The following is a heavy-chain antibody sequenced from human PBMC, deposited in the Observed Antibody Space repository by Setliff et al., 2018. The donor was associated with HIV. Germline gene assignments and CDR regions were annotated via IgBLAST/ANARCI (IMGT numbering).Heavy chain of an antibody. CDR1: GGSFSDYQ. Sequence: LSLTCAVYGGSFSDYQWSWVRQSPGKGLEWIGKINHSGSSNYNPSLKSRVTISAASSTNQFFLDLSSVTAADTAVYYCARGVYSYGFLGVTYYFYMDVWGKGTAVTVSS. D-gene: IGHD5-18*01. CDR3: ARGVYSYGFLGVTYYFYMDV. CDR2: INHSGSS. V-gene: IGHV4-34*01. J-gene: IGHJ6*03.